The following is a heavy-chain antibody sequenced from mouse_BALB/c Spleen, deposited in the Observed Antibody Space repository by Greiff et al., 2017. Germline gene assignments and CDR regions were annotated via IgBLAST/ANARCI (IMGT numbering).Heavy chain of an antibody. CDR2: IWSGGST. J-gene: IGHJ4*01. Sequence: VQLKESGPGLVQPSQSLSITCTVSGFSLTSYGVHWVRQSPGKGLEWLGVIWSGGSTDYNAAFISRLNISKDDSKSHVFFKMNSLQADDTAIYYCAGRVDDYGADYYAMDYWGQGTSVTVSS. D-gene: IGHD2-4*01. CDR1: GFSLTSYG. V-gene: IGHV2-4-1*01. CDR3: AGRVDDYGADYYAMDY.